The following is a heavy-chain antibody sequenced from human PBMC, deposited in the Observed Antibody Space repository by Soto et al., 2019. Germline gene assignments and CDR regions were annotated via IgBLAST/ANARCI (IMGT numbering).Heavy chain of an antibody. CDR1: GDSLSSGSYY. V-gene: IGHV4-31*03. CDR2: VYSDGNT. D-gene: IGHD5-12*01. J-gene: IGHJ4*02. CDR3: ARDPRRDGYNWAFDF. Sequence: QVQLHESGPGLVKPSETLSLTCTISGDSLSSGSYYWTWIRQHPGTGLEWIGYVYSDGNTYYTPSLQSRVSISLHTSKSQFSLNLRSVSDADTAVYYCARDPRRDGYNWAFDFWGRGTLVSVSS.